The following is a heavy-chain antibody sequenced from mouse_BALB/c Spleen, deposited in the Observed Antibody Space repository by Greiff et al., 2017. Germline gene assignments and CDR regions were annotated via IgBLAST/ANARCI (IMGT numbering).Heavy chain of an antibody. D-gene: IGHD1-1*01. CDR1: GYTFTSYW. CDR2: IYPGDGDT. J-gene: IGHJ4*01. Sequence: QVQLQQSGAELARPGASVKLSCKASGYTFTSYWMQWVKQRPGQGLEWIGAIYPGDGDTRYTQKFKGKATLTADKSSSTAYMQLSSLASEDSAVYYCARGGLLGPMDYWGQGTSVTVSS. CDR3: ARGGLLGPMDY. V-gene: IGHV1-87*01.